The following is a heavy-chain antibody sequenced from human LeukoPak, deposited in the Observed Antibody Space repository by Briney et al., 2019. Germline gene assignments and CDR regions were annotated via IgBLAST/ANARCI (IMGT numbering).Heavy chain of an antibody. Sequence: GGSLRLSCAASGFTFSSYWMHWVRQAPGKGLEWVSAISGSGGNTYYADSVKGRFTISRDNSKNTLYLQMNSLRADDTAVYYCAKVHSGNTVATLHYHQYYFDYWGQGTLVTVSS. CDR2: ISGSGGNT. CDR3: AKVHSGNTVATLHYHQYYFDY. J-gene: IGHJ4*02. V-gene: IGHV3-23*01. D-gene: IGHD4-17*01. CDR1: GFTFSSYW.